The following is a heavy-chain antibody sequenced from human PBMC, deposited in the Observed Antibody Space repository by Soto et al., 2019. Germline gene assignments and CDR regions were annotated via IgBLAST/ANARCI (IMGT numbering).Heavy chain of an antibody. Sequence: EVQLLESGGGLVQPGGSLRLSCAASGFTFSTYPMSWVRQAPGKGLEWVSGISPGGGDTPYADSVKGRFTISRDNSKNMCVLQMNSLRVEDTAVYYCATKLAGHNPFDDWGQGTLVTVSS. V-gene: IGHV3-23*01. CDR3: ATKLAGHNPFDD. CDR1: GFTFSTYP. J-gene: IGHJ4*02. D-gene: IGHD6-19*01. CDR2: ISPGGGDT.